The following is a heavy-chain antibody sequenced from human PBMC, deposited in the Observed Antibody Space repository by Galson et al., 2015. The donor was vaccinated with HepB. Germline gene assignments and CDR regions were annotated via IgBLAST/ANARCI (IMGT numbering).Heavy chain of an antibody. J-gene: IGHJ4*02. D-gene: IGHD2-21*02. CDR3: ARGQGDCGGDCYSAPLDY. V-gene: IGHV3-7*01. Sequence: SLRLSCAASGFTFSSYWMSWVRQAPGKGLEWVANIKQDGNEKYYVDSVKGRFTISRDSAKNSLFLQMNTLRAEDTAVYYCARGQGDCGGDCYSAPLDYWGQGTLVTVSS. CDR2: IKQDGNEK. CDR1: GFTFSSYW.